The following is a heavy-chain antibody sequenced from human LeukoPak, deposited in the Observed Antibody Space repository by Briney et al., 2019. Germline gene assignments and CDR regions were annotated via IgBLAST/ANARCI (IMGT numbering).Heavy chain of an antibody. V-gene: IGHV4-30-4*01. CDR2: IYYSGST. J-gene: IGHJ5*02. Sequence: SQTLSLTCTVSGGSISSGGYYWSWIRQPPGKGLEWIGYIYYSGSTYYNPSLKSRVTISVDTSKNQFSLKLSSVTAADTAVYYCARVRSAAGILDWFDPWGQGTLVTVSS. CDR3: ARVRSAAGILDWFDP. CDR1: GGSISSGGYY. D-gene: IGHD6-13*01.